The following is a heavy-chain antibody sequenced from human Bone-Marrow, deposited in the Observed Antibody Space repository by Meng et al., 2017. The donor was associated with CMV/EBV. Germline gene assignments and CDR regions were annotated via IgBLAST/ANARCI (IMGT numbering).Heavy chain of an antibody. D-gene: IGHD4-23*01. CDR3: AITLNDVFDL. V-gene: IGHV3-7*01. Sequence: GESLKISCAASGFTFSRYWMTWVRQAPGKRLEWVANIKHDGSEKIYVDSVKGRFTISRDNAKNSLYLLINSLRAEDTAVYHCAITLNDVFDLWGQGTKVTVSS. CDR1: GFTFSRYW. J-gene: IGHJ3*01. CDR2: IKHDGSEK.